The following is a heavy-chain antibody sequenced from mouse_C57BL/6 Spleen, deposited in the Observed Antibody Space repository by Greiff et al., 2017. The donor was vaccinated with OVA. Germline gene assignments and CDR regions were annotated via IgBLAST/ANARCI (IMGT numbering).Heavy chain of an antibody. CDR1: GYTFTSYW. V-gene: IGHV1-74*01. J-gene: IGHJ1*03. Sequence: VQLQQPGAELVKPGASVKVSCKASGYTFTSYWMHWVKQRPGQGLEWIGRIHPSDSDTNYNQKFKGKATLTVDKSSSTAYMQLSSLTSEDSAVYYCAIPLYGSSDGSYWYFDVWGTGTTVTVSS. CDR2: IHPSDSDT. D-gene: IGHD1-1*01. CDR3: AIPLYGSSDGSYWYFDV.